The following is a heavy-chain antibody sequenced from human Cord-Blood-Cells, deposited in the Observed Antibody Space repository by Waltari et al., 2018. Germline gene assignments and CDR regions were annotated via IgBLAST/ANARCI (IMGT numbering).Heavy chain of an antibody. CDR2: INHSRST. CDR1: GGSFSGSY. J-gene: IGHJ4*02. Sequence: QVQLQQWHSGLLKPSETRALTCAVYGGSFSGSYWSWIRQLPGKGLEWIGEINHSRSTNYNPSLKIRVTISVDTSKNQFSLKLGYVSAADTAVYYCARGRFDYWGQGTLVTVSS. CDR3: ARGRFDY. V-gene: IGHV4-34*01.